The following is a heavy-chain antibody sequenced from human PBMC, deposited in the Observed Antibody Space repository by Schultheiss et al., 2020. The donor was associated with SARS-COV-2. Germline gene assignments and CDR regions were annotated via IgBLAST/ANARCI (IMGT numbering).Heavy chain of an antibody. CDR2: VYYSGST. J-gene: IGHJ4*02. V-gene: IGHV4-39*01. CDR1: GASISTKSHY. CDR3: ARGQGRWLRFGFDY. D-gene: IGHD5-12*01. Sequence: SQTLSLTCTVSGASISTKSHYWGWIRQPPGKGLEWIGSVYYSGSTYYNPSLKSRLTISVNTPKNQFSLKLSSVTAADTAVYYCARGQGRWLRFGFDYWGQGTLVTVSS.